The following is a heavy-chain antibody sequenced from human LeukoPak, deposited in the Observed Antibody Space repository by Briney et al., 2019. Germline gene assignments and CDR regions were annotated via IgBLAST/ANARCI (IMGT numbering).Heavy chain of an antibody. CDR1: GGSISSSSYY. D-gene: IGHD6-6*01. V-gene: IGHV4-39*07. CDR3: ATAARRGDFDY. Sequence: SETLSLTCTVSGGSISSSSYYWGWIRQPPGKGLEWIGSIYYSGSTYYNPSLKSRVTISVDTSKNQFSLKLSSVTAADTAVYYCATAARRGDFDYWGQGTLVTVPS. CDR2: IYYSGST. J-gene: IGHJ4*02.